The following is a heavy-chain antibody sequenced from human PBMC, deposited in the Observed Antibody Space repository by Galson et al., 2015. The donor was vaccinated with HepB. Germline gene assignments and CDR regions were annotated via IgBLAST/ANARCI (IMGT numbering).Heavy chain of an antibody. V-gene: IGHV3-13*01. Sequence: SLRLSCAASGFSFSGYDMHWVRQASGRGLEWVSGAGTSTDTYYPDSVKGRFTISRDNAKNSLYLQMNGLRDGDTAVYYCARSITARPYYYYMDVWGKGTTVTVSS. CDR3: ARSITARPYYYYMDV. D-gene: IGHD6-6*01. J-gene: IGHJ6*03. CDR1: GFSFSGYD. CDR2: AGTSTDT.